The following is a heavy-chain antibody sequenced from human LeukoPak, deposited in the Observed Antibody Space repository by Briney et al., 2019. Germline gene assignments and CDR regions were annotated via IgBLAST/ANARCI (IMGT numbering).Heavy chain of an antibody. V-gene: IGHV4-4*07. Sequence: PSETLSLTCTVSGGSISSYYWSWIRQPAGKGLEWIGRIYTSGSTNYNPSLKSRVTISVDTSKNQFSLKLSSVTAADTAVYYCARHSRITMVRGFFDYWGQGTLVTVSS. CDR1: GGSISSYY. CDR3: ARHSRITMVRGFFDY. J-gene: IGHJ4*02. D-gene: IGHD3-10*01. CDR2: IYTSGST.